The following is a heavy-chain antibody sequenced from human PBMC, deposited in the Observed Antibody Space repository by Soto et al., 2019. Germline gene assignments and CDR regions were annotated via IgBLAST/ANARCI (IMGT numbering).Heavy chain of an antibody. D-gene: IGHD7-27*01. CDR2: VYPTDSNT. V-gene: IGHV5-51*01. CDR3: VRQRAVKLSSPPNHHYSEMDV. Sequence: PGESLKISCEGSGYIFSRYWVGWVRQMPGKGLEWMGVVYPTDSNTRYSPSFQGQVTISADKSTSTAYLRWSSLKASDTAVYYCVRQRAVKLSSPPNHHYSEMDVWGQGTTVTVSS. CDR1: GYIFSRYW. J-gene: IGHJ6*02.